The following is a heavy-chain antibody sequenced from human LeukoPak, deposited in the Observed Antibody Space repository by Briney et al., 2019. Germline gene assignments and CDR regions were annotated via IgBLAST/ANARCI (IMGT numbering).Heavy chain of an antibody. CDR2: IYHSGST. D-gene: IGHD3-22*01. CDR1: SVSISSGGYS. J-gene: IGHJ4*02. V-gene: IGHV4-30-2*01. CDR3: ASHYYYDSSGYVEPYFDY. Sequence: PSQTLSLTCAVSSVSISSGGYSWSWLRQPPGKGLEWIGYIYHSGSTYYNPSLKSRVTISVDRSKNQFSLKLSSVTAADTAVYYCASHYYYDSSGYVEPYFDYWGQGTLVTVSS.